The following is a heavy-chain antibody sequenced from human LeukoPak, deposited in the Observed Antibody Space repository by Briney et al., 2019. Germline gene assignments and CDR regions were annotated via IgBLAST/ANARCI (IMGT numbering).Heavy chain of an antibody. CDR1: GASISSYY. J-gene: IGHJ4*02. D-gene: IGHD2-2*03. Sequence: KPSETLSLTCTVSGASISSYYWSWIRQPPGKGLEWLGYIYYTGSPNYNPSLKSRLTISVDTSKNQFSLELTSVTAADTAVYYCARGDGYVSNWGQGTLVTVSS. CDR2: IYYTGSP. CDR3: ARGDGYVSN. V-gene: IGHV4-59*01.